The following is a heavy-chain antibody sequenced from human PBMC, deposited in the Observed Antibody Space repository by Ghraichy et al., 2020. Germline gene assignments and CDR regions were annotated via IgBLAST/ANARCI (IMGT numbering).Heavy chain of an antibody. V-gene: IGHV3-48*01. CDR2: ISSSSSTI. Sequence: GESLNISCAASGFTFSSYSMNWVRQAPGKGLEWVSYISSSSSTIYYADSVKGRFTISRDNAKNSLYLQMNSLRAEDTAVYYCARTTYSGSYHDRVPFDYWGQGTLVTVSS. J-gene: IGHJ4*02. D-gene: IGHD1-26*01. CDR1: GFTFSSYS. CDR3: ARTTYSGSYHDRVPFDY.